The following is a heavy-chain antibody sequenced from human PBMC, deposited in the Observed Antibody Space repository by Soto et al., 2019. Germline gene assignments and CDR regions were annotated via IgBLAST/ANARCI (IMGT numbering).Heavy chain of an antibody. CDR1: GFTFSSYW. J-gene: IGHJ6*03. CDR2: IKQDGSEK. D-gene: IGHD6-13*01. V-gene: IGHV3-7*01. Sequence: EVQLVESGGGLVQPGGSLRLSCAASGFTFSSYWMSWVRQAPGKGLEWVANIKQDGSEKYYVDTVKGRFTISRDNAKNSLYLQMNSLRAEDTAVYYCARDREKQHQYYYYYMDVWGKGTTVTVSS. CDR3: ARDREKQHQYYYYYMDV.